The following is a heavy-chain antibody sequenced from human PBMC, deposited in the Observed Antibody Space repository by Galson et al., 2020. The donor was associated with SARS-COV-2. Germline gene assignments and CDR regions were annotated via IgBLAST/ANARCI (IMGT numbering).Heavy chain of an antibody. Sequence: GGSLRLSCAASGFTFSSYGMNWVRQAPGKGLEWVAAIWSDGSNTYYADSVKGRFTIPRDNSKNTLYLQMNSLRAKDTAVYDCAKTYSNDYDPGDDVCMGVWGQGTTVTVSS. CDR2: IWSDGSNT. CDR3: AKTYSNDYDPGDDVCMGV. D-gene: IGHD4-4*01. CDR1: GFTFSSYG. J-gene: IGHJ6*02. V-gene: IGHV3-33*06.